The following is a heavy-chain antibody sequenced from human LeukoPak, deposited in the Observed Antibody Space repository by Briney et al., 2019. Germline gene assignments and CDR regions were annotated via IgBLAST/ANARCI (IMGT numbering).Heavy chain of an antibody. CDR2: IKQDGSEK. Sequence: GGSLRLSCAASGFTFSDYYMSWIRQAPGKGLEWVANIKQDGSEKYYVDSVKGRFTISRDNAKNSLYLQMNSLRAEDTAVYYCAREAYYYDSSGYLVIFDYWGQGTLVTVSS. CDR1: GFTFSDYY. V-gene: IGHV3-7*01. D-gene: IGHD3-22*01. CDR3: AREAYYYDSSGYLVIFDY. J-gene: IGHJ4*02.